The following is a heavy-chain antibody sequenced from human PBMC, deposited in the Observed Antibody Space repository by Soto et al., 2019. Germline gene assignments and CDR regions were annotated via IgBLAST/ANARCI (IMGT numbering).Heavy chain of an antibody. CDR1: GYTFTSYA. J-gene: IGHJ4*02. CDR3: ARGFLGYCSGGRCFGY. D-gene: IGHD2-15*01. CDR2: INAGNGNT. Sequence: ASVKVSCKASGYTFTSYAIHWVRQAPGQRLEWMGWINAGNGNTKCSQKFQGRVTITRDTSASTAYMELSSLRSEDTAVYYCARGFLGYCSGGRCFGYWGRGTLVTVSS. V-gene: IGHV1-3*01.